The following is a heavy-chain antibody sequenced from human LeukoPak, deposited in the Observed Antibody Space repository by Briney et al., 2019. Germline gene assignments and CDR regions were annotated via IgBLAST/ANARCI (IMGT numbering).Heavy chain of an antibody. Sequence: GASVKVSCKASGYTFTGYYMHWVRQAPGQGLEWMGWINPNSGGTNFAQKFQGRVTMTRDTSISTAYMKLSRLRSDDTAVYYCARDQNPYSSSWYEGSFTNWFDPWGQGTLVTVSS. D-gene: IGHD6-13*01. J-gene: IGHJ5*02. V-gene: IGHV1-2*02. CDR2: INPNSGGT. CDR1: GYTFTGYY. CDR3: ARDQNPYSSSWYEGSFTNWFDP.